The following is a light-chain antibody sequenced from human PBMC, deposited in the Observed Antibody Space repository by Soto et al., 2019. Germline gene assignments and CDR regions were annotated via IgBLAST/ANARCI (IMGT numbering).Light chain of an antibody. V-gene: IGKV3D-20*01. Sequence: ENVLTQSPATPSLSPGERATLSCGASQSVPRNYLAWYQQKPGLAPRLLTYDASTRATGIPDRFSGSGSGTDFTLTVSRLEPEDFAVYYCQQYATSPITFGQGTRLEIK. CDR2: DAS. J-gene: IGKJ5*01. CDR1: QSVPRNY. CDR3: QQYATSPIT.